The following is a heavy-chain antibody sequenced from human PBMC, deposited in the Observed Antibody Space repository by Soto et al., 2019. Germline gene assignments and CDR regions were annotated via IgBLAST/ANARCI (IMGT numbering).Heavy chain of an antibody. CDR1: GYTFTSYG. CDR3: ARDSTPTDLRFLEWLLSRVWLDP. D-gene: IGHD3-3*01. J-gene: IGHJ5*02. V-gene: IGHV1-18*01. Sequence: ASVKVSCKASGYTFTSYGISWVRQAPGQGLEWMGWISAYNGNTNYAQKLQGRVTMTTDTSTSTAYMELRSPRSDDTAVYYCARDSTPTDLRFLEWLLSRVWLDPWGQGTLVTVSS. CDR2: ISAYNGNT.